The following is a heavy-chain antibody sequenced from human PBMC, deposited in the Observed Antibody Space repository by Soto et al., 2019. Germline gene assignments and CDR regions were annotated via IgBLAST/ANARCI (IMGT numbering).Heavy chain of an antibody. J-gene: IGHJ4*02. V-gene: IGHV3-21*01. CDR1: GFAFSSYN. CDR3: ATGYCRSDNCHFTH. CDR2: ISPTGTFM. Sequence: VQLVESGGGLVKPGGSLRLSCAASGFAFSSYNMHWVRQAPGKGLEWVSSISPTGTFMHSADSLKDRFSISRDNAKNSLYLQLNSLRDEETAVYYCATGYCRSDNCHFTHWGQGTLVTVSS. D-gene: IGHD2-2*03.